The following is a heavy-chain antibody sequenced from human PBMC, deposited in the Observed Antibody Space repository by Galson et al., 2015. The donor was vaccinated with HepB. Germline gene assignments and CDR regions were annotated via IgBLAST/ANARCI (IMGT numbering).Heavy chain of an antibody. Sequence: QSGAEVKKPGESLRISCKGSGYSFTSYWISWVRQMPGKGLEWMGRIDPSDSYTNYSPSFQGHVTISADKSISTAYLQWSSLKASDTAMYYCARTGLGTAAGKGKDWFDPWGQGTLVTVSS. J-gene: IGHJ5*02. CDR1: GYSFTSYW. D-gene: IGHD6-13*01. V-gene: IGHV5-10-1*01. CDR3: ARTGLGTAAGKGKDWFDP. CDR2: IDPSDSYT.